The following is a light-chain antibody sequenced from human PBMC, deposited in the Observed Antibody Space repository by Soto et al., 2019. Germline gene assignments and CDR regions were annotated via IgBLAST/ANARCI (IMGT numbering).Light chain of an antibody. CDR3: QQYDNLPFT. V-gene: IGKV1-33*01. CDR2: DAS. J-gene: IGKJ3*01. CDR1: QDISNY. Sequence: DIQMTQSPSSLSASVGDRVTITCHASQDISNYLNWYQQKPGKAPKLLIYDASNLATGVPSRFSGSGARTDFTFTISRLQPEDTAKYYYQQYDNLPFTFGPGTKVDIK.